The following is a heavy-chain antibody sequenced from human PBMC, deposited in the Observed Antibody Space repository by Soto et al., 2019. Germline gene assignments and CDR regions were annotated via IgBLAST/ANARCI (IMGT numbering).Heavy chain of an antibody. CDR1: GGSISSYY. J-gene: IGHJ4*02. Sequence: PSETLSLTCTVSGGSISSYYWIWIRQPPGKGLEWIGYIYYSGSTNYNPSLKSRVTISVDTSKNQFSLKLSSVTAADTAVYYCASSRGYSYGYWGQGTLVTVSS. CDR3: ASSRGYSYGY. V-gene: IGHV4-59*01. CDR2: IYYSGST. D-gene: IGHD5-18*01.